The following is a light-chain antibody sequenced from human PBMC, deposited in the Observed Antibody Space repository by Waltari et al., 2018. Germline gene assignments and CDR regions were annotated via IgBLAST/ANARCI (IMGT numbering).Light chain of an antibody. J-gene: IGKJ1*01. CDR2: DAS. Sequence: EIVLTQSPGTLSLSPGERATLSCRASQSVSNYLAWYQHKPGQAPRLLIYDASNRATGVPARFSGSGSGTDFTLTISSLEPEDSAVYYCQQYNKWPPGTFGQGTKVEIK. V-gene: IGKV3-11*01. CDR1: QSVSNY. CDR3: QQYNKWPPGT.